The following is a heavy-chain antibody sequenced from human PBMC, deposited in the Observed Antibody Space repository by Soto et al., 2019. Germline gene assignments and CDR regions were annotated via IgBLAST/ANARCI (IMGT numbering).Heavy chain of an antibody. V-gene: IGHV1-8*02. CDR1: GYTFTSYG. CDR2: VNPNSGNT. Sequence: QVQLVQSGAEVKKPGASVKVSCKASGYTFTSYGISWVRQAPGQGLEWMGWVNPNSGNTGNAQKFQGKLTMTRNTAISTAYMELSSLTAEGTAIYYCVRGKDYYYGMDVWGQGTTVTVSS. CDR3: VRGKDYYYGMDV. J-gene: IGHJ6*02.